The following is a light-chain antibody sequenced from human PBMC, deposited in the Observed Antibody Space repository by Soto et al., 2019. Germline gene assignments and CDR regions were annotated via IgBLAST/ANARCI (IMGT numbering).Light chain of an antibody. CDR3: SSYTSSSTLV. CDR1: SSDVGIYNY. CDR2: EVS. V-gene: IGLV2-14*01. Sequence: QTVLTQPASVSGSPGQSITISCTGTSSDVGIYNYVSWYQHHPGKAPKLMIYEVSNRPSGVSNRFSGSNSGNTASLTISGLQAEDEADYYCSSYTSSSTLVFGGGTKLTVL. J-gene: IGLJ2*01.